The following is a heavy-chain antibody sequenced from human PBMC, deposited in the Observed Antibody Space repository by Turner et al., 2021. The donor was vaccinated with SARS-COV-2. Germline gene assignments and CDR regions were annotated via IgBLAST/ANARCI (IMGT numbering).Heavy chain of an antibody. CDR1: GGSISSSSYY. Sequence: LHLQGSAPGRVNPSEPLSPTCPVPGGSISSSSYYWGWIRQPPGKGLEWIGSIYYSGSTYYNPSLKSRVTISVDTSKNQFSLRLSSVTAADTAVYYCARHSPELRGDYFDYWGQGTLVTVSS. J-gene: IGHJ4*02. CDR2: IYYSGST. V-gene: IGHV4-39*01. D-gene: IGHD1-26*01. CDR3: ARHSPELRGDYFDY.